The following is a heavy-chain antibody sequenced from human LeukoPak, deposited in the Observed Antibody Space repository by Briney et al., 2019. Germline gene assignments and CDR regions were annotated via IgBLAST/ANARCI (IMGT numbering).Heavy chain of an antibody. V-gene: IGHV3-74*01. Sequence: GGSLRLSCAASGFTFSSDWMHWVRQAPGQGLVWVSSINPAGSSSNYADSVKGRFTISRDNAMNTLYLQLNSLRAEDTGVYYCARGVRGSYGTDFWGQGTLVTVSS. CDR3: ARGVRGSYGTDF. CDR2: INPAGSSS. D-gene: IGHD1-26*01. J-gene: IGHJ4*02. CDR1: GFTFSSDW.